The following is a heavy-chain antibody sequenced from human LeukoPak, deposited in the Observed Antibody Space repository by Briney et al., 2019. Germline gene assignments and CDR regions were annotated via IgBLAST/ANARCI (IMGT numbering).Heavy chain of an antibody. D-gene: IGHD3-3*01. V-gene: IGHV3-30*04. CDR1: GFTFSSYA. CDR2: ISYDGSNK. CDR3: ASGRILEWLLFDY. Sequence: PGGSLRLSCAASGFTFSSYAMHWVRQAPGKGLEWVAVISYDGSNKYYADSVKGRFTISRDNSKNTLYLQMNSLRAEDTAVYYCASGRILEWLLFDYWGQGTLVIVSS. J-gene: IGHJ4*02.